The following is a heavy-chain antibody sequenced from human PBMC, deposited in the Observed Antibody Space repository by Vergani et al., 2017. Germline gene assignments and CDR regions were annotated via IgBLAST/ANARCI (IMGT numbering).Heavy chain of an antibody. CDR2: IYHSGST. CDR1: GGSISSGGYS. CDR3: ARDKSPARGGNWFDP. D-gene: IGHD3-10*01. J-gene: IGHJ5*02. Sequence: QLQLQESGSGLVKPSQTLSLTCAVSGGSISSGGYSWSWIRQPPGKGQEWIGYIYHSGSTNYNPSLKSRVTISVDKSKNQFSLKLSSVTAADTAVYYCARDKSPARGGNWFDPWGQGTLVTVSS. V-gene: IGHV4-30-2*01.